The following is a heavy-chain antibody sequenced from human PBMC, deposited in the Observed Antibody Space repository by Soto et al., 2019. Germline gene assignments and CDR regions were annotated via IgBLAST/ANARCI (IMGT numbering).Heavy chain of an antibody. CDR1: GFSFRNYD. V-gene: IGHV3-48*02. Sequence: EVQLVETGGGLVQPGGSLRLSCAASGFSFRNYDMNWVRQAPGKGLEWVSYIKSRSGSVYYADSVEGRFTISRDNAKNLVYLQMNSLRDEDTAVYYCARDDGTAAALNFEFWGQGTLVTVSS. J-gene: IGHJ4*02. CDR3: ARDDGTAAALNFEF. D-gene: IGHD6-25*01. CDR2: IKSRSGSV.